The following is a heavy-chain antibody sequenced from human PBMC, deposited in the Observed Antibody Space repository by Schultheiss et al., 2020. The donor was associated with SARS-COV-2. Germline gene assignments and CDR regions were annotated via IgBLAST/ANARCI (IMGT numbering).Heavy chain of an antibody. Sequence: GGSLRLSCAASGFTVIRNYMSWVRQAPGKGLEWVGRIRNKADRYTTHYAASVKGRFTISRDNAKNSLYLQMNSLRAEDTALYYCAKGTLSDRGHFDYWGQGTLVTVSS. CDR2: IRNKADRYTT. D-gene: IGHD3-22*01. CDR3: AKGTLSDRGHFDY. CDR1: GFTVIRNY. J-gene: IGHJ4*02. V-gene: IGHV3-72*01.